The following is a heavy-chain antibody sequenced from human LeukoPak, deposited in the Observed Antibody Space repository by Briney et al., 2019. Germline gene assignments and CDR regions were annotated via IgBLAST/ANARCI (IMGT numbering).Heavy chain of an antibody. CDR2: ISSSSSYI. CDR3: ARDLSGIAGYTYGRGIDY. J-gene: IGHJ4*02. V-gene: IGHV3-21*01. Sequence: GGSLRLSCAASGFTFSSYSMNWVRQAPGKGLEWVSSISSSSSYIYYADSVKGRFTISRDNAKTSLYLQMNSLRAEDTAVYCCARDLSGIAGYTYGRGIDYWGQGTLVTVSS. CDR1: GFTFSSYS. D-gene: IGHD5-18*01.